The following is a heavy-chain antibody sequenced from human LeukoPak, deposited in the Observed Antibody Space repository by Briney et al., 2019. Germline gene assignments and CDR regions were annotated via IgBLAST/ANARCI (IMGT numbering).Heavy chain of an antibody. D-gene: IGHD5-24*01. V-gene: IGHV4-59*08. CDR2: IYYSGST. CDR1: GGSISSSYY. Sequence: SETLSLTCTDSGGSISSSYYWNWIRQPPGKGLEWIGYIYYSGSTNYNPSLKSRVTISVDTSKNQFSLKLSSVTAADTAVYYCARSVETATIPFVYWGQGTLVTVSS. CDR3: ARSVETATIPFVY. J-gene: IGHJ4*02.